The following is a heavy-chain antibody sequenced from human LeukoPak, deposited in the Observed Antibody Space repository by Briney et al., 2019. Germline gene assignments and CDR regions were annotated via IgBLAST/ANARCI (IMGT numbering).Heavy chain of an antibody. V-gene: IGHV4-34*01. J-gene: IGHJ4*02. CDR2: INHSGST. CDR3: ARLNLAAAGTPRDY. Sequence: SETLSLTCAVYGGSFSGYCWSWIRQPPGKGLEWIGEINHSGSTNYNPSLKSRVTISVDTSKNQFSLKLSSVTAADTAVYYCARLNLAAAGTPRDYWGQGTLVTVSS. CDR1: GGSFSGYC. D-gene: IGHD6-13*01.